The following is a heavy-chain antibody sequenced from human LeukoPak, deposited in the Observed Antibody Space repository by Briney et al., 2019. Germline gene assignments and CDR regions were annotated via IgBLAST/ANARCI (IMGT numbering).Heavy chain of an antibody. CDR3: ARAGSGAIDY. J-gene: IGHJ4*02. Sequence: PGGSLRLACAASGFTFSSYAMHWVRQAPGKGLEWVAVISYDGSNKYYADSVKGRFTISRDNSKNTLYLQMNSLRAEDTAVYYCARAGSGAIDYWGQGTLVTVSS. CDR1: GFTFSSYA. D-gene: IGHD1-26*01. V-gene: IGHV3-30*04. CDR2: ISYDGSNK.